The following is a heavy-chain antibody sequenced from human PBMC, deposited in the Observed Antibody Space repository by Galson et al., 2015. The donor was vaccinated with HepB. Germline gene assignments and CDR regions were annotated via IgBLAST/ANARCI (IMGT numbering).Heavy chain of an antibody. J-gene: IGHJ4*02. CDR2: VSSDGSGK. V-gene: IGHV3-64D*06. D-gene: IGHD6-6*01. Sequence: SLRLSCAASGFSFSSYAMHWVRQAPGKRLEYVSAVSSDGSGKFYADSVKGRFTISRDNSKNTLYLRMNSLGAGDSAVHYCVKLVSLYNYLDSWGQGTFVTVSS. CDR3: VKLVSLYNYLDS. CDR1: GFSFSSYA.